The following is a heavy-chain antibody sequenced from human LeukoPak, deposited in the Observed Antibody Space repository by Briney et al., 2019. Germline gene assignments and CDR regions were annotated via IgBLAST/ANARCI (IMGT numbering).Heavy chain of an antibody. Sequence: GASVKVSCKASGYTFTSYYMHWVRQAPGQGLEWMGIINPSGGSTSYAQKFQGRVTMTRDTSTSTVYMELSSLRSEDTAVYYCARAGNLYSSSWPNFDYWGQGTLVTVSS. CDR2: INPSGGST. J-gene: IGHJ4*02. V-gene: IGHV1-46*01. CDR1: GYTFTSYY. CDR3: ARAGNLYSSSWPNFDY. D-gene: IGHD6-13*01.